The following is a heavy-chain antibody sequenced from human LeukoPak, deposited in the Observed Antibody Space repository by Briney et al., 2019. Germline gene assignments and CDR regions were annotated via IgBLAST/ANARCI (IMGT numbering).Heavy chain of an antibody. CDR1: GYSFTNYW. CDR3: ARGPLGYDSGSYYYNY. J-gene: IGHJ4*02. V-gene: IGHV5-51*01. CDR2: IYPGDSDT. Sequence: GDPLKISCKASGYSFTNYWICWLRQTPGKVLELMGIIYPGDSDTRYNPSFQGQVTISADKSISTAYLQWSSLKASDTAMYYCARGPLGYDSGSYYYNYWGQGTLVTVSS. D-gene: IGHD3-10*01.